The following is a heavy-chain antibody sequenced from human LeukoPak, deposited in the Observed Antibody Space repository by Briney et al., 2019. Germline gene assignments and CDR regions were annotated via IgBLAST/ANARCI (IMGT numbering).Heavy chain of an antibody. J-gene: IGHJ5*02. V-gene: IGHV3-33*01. CDR1: GFTFSSYG. Sequence: GRSLRLSCAASGFTFSSYGMHWVRQAPGKGLEWVAVIWYDGSNKYYADSVKGRFTIPRDNSKNTLYLQMNSLRAEDTAVYYCARDQEWFNPWGQGTLVTVSS. CDR3: ARDQEWFNP. CDR2: IWYDGSNK.